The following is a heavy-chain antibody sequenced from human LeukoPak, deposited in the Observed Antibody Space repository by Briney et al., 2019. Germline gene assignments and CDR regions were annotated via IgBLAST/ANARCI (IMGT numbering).Heavy chain of an antibody. V-gene: IGHV3-48*03. CDR1: GFTFSSFE. CDR2: ISSRAATI. J-gene: IGHJ4*02. Sequence: PGGSLRLSCSASGFTFSSFEMNWVRQAPGKGLEWVSSISSRAATIYYTDSVKGRFTISRDNAKNSLYLQMNSLRAEDTAVYYCARDEGGYDYLDYFDYWGQGTLVTVSS. D-gene: IGHD5-12*01. CDR3: ARDEGGYDYLDYFDY.